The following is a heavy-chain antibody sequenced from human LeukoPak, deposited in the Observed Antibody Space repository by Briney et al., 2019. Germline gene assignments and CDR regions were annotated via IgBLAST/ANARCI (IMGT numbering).Heavy chain of an antibody. CDR2: IYPGDSDT. CDR1: GYTFASYL. CDR3: ARRQGCSSTSCPPDY. Sequence: GESLKISCKGSGYTFASYLIGWVRQIPGKGLEWMGIIYPGDSDTRYSPSFQGQVTISADKSINTAYLQWSSLKASDTAMYYCARRQGCSSTSCPPDYWGQGTLVTVSS. D-gene: IGHD2-2*01. J-gene: IGHJ4*02. V-gene: IGHV5-51*01.